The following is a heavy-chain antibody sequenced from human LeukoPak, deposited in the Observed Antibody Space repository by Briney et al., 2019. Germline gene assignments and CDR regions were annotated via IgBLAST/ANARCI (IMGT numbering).Heavy chain of an antibody. CDR1: GYTFTGYY. CDR3: AREVGYCSGGSCETWWFDP. J-gene: IGHJ5*02. D-gene: IGHD2-15*01. Sequence: ASVKVSCKASGYTFTGYYMHWVRQAPGQGLEWMGWINPNSGGTNYAQKFQGRVTMTRDTSISTAYMELSRLRSDDTAVYYCAREVGYCSGGSCETWWFDPWGQGTLVTVSS. V-gene: IGHV1-2*02. CDR2: INPNSGGT.